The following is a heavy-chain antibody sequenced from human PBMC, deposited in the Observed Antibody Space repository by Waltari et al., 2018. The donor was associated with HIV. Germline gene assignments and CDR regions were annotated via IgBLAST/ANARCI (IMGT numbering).Heavy chain of an antibody. CDR1: GGPISSSSYY. D-gene: IGHD3-22*01. J-gene: IGHJ4*02. Sequence: QLQLQESGPGLVKPSETLSLPCTVSGGPISSSSYYLGWIRQPPGKGLEWIGSIYYSGSTYYNPSLKSRVTISVDTSKNQFSLKLSSVTAADTAVYYCARTMIAQSHPGGYWGQGTLVTVSS. V-gene: IGHV4-39*07. CDR2: IYYSGST. CDR3: ARTMIAQSHPGGY.